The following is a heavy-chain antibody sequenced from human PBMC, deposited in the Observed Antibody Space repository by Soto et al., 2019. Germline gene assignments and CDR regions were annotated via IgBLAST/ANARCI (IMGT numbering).Heavy chain of an antibody. Sequence: EVQLVESGGGLVQPGGSLRLSCAASGFTFSSYWMHWVRQAPGKGLVWVSRINSDGSSTTYAYSVKGRFTISRDNAKNTLYLQMNSLRAEDTAVYYCARVETCSSTSCYSVFDYWGQGTLVTVSS. D-gene: IGHD2-2*01. CDR2: INSDGSST. V-gene: IGHV3-74*03. J-gene: IGHJ4*02. CDR3: ARVETCSSTSCYSVFDY. CDR1: GFTFSSYW.